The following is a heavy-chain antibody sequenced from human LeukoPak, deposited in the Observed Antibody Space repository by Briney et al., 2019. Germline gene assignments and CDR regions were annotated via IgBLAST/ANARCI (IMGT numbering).Heavy chain of an antibody. V-gene: IGHV4-59*11. CDR2: IYYSGST. CDR3: ARATGNYDSTYFDY. D-gene: IGHD3-22*01. J-gene: IGHJ4*02. Sequence: SETLSLACTVSGGSISSHYWSWIRQPPGKGLEWIGYIYYSGSTNYNPSLKSRVTISVDTSKNQFSLKLSSVTAADTAVYYCARATGNYDSTYFDYWGQGTLVTVSS. CDR1: GGSISSHY.